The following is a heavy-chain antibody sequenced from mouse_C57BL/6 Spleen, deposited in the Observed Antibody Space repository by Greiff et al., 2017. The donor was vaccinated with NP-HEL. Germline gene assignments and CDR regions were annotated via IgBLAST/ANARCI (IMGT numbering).Heavy chain of an antibody. Sequence: EVQLVESGGGLVQPKGSLKLSCAASGFSFNTYAMNWVRQAPGKGLEWVARIRSKSNNYATFYADSVKDRFTISRDDSESMLYLQVNNLKTEDTAMYYCVRQRNSWFAYWGQGTLVTVSA. D-gene: IGHD2-1*01. CDR1: GFSFNTYA. CDR3: VRQRNSWFAY. CDR2: IRSKSNNYAT. J-gene: IGHJ3*01. V-gene: IGHV10-1*01.